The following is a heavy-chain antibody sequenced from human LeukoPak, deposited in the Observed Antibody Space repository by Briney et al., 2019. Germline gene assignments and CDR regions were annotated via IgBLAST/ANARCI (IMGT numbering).Heavy chain of an antibody. Sequence: TFTSXYMXXXRQAPGXGLEXXGXXNPSGGSTSYAQKFQGRVTMTRDTSTSTVYMELSSLRSEDTAVYYCARDLVHYGDYPDFDYWGQGTLVTVSS. CDR2: XNPSGGST. D-gene: IGHD4-17*01. J-gene: IGHJ4*02. V-gene: IGHV1-46*01. CDR3: ARDLVHYGDYPDFDY. CDR1: TFTSXY.